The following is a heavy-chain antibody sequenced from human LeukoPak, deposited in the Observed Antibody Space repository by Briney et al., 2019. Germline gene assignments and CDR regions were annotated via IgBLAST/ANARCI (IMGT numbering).Heavy chain of an antibody. CDR1: GYTFTSYG. Sequence: ASVKVSCKGSGYTFTSYGISWLRQAPGQGLEWVGWISAYNGNTNYAQKLQGRVTMTTDTSTSTAYMELRSLRSDDTAVYYCARDYCSGGSCYYDYRGQGTLVTVSS. V-gene: IGHV1-18*01. CDR3: ARDYCSGGSCYYDY. D-gene: IGHD2-15*01. J-gene: IGHJ4*02. CDR2: ISAYNGNT.